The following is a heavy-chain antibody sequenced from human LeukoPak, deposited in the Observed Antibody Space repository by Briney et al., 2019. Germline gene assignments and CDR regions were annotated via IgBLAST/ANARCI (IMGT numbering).Heavy chain of an antibody. CDR3: ARAEDFDL. Sequence: PGGSLRLSCAASGFSFSSHNMNWVRQAPGKGLEWVSYISYSSSVISYADSVKGRFTISRDNANNSLYLQMNSLRVEDTAVYYCARAEDFDLWGRGTLITVSS. CDR1: GFSFSSHN. CDR2: ISYSSSVI. J-gene: IGHJ2*01. V-gene: IGHV3-48*04.